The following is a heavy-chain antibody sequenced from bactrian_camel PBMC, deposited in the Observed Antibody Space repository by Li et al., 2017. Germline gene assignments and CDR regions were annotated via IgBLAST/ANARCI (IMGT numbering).Heavy chain of an antibody. CDR2: IHINSGRT. V-gene: IGHV3S31*01. D-gene: IGHD2*01. CDR1: RYLFSGSLC. CDR3: AASTNPTCYLSFAAFHYHT. J-gene: IGHJ6*01. Sequence: VQLVESGGGSVQAGGSLRLSCAASRYLFSGSLCMAWFRQAPGKEREGAAAIHINSGRTVYADSVKGRFTLSKDNAKNTLDLQMNSLKPEDTTMYYCAASTNPTCYLSFAAFHYHTWGQGTQVTV.